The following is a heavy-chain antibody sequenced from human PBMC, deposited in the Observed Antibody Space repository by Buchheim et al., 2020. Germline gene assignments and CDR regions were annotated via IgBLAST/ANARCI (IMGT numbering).Heavy chain of an antibody. CDR1: GFTFSDQY. CDR2: IRNKANSYTT. D-gene: IGHD1-26*01. CDR3: GRTSGTYSGFDY. Sequence: EVQLVESGGGLVQPGGSLRLSCAASGFTFSDQYMEWVRQAPGKGLEWVGRIRNKANSYTTEYAASVKGRFTISRDASKSTLSLHMNGLKSEDTAVYYCGRTSGTYSGFDYWGQGTL. J-gene: IGHJ4*02. V-gene: IGHV3-72*01.